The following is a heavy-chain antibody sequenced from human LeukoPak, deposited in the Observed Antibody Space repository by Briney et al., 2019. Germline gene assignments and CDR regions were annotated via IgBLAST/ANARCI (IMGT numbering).Heavy chain of an antibody. V-gene: IGHV7-4-1*02. CDR1: GYIFNSQG. J-gene: IGHJ3*02. CDR3: AREILRFDI. CDR2: INPDSGKA. Sequence: ASVKVSCKASGYIFNSQGMNWVRQAPGQGLEWMGWINPDSGKATYAQGFTGRFVFSLDSSVSTVYLQISDLMPEDTAKYYCAREILRFDIWGQGTTVTVSS.